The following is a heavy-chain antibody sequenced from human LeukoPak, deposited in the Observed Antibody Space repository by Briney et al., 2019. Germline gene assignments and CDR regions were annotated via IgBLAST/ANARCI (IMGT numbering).Heavy chain of an antibody. CDR2: INHSGST. D-gene: IGHD1-14*01. J-gene: IGHJ6*03. CDR3: ARSFRNQGVYYYYYYYMDV. CDR1: GGSFSGYY. Sequence: SETLSLACAVYGGSFSGYYWSWIRQPPGKGLEWIGEINHSGSTNYNPSLKSRVTISVDTSKNQFSLKLSSVTASDTAVYYCARSFRNQGVYYYYYYYMDVWGTGTTVTVSS. V-gene: IGHV4-34*01.